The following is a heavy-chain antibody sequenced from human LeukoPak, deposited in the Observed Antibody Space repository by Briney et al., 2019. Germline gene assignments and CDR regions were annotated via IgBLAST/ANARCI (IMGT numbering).Heavy chain of an antibody. V-gene: IGHV4-59*11. CDR3: ASTIFGVAYFDY. CDR2: IHNSGST. Sequence: SETLSLTCTVSGGSISSHYWSWIRQSPGKGLEWIGYIHNSGSTRYNPSLKSRVNISADTSKNHFSLKVSSVTAADTAVYYCASTIFGVAYFDYWGQGTLVTVSS. CDR1: GGSISSHY. D-gene: IGHD3-3*01. J-gene: IGHJ4*02.